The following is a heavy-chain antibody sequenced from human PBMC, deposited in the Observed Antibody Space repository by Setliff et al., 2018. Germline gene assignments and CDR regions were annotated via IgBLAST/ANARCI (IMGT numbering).Heavy chain of an antibody. CDR1: GYTFTNYW. D-gene: IGHD3-10*01. J-gene: IGHJ4*02. V-gene: IGHV5-51*01. CDR3: AVLQVPLAAPAHFEF. Sequence: PGESLKISCRGSGYTFTNYWIAWVRQMPGKGLEWMGAIFPRDSIIRYSPSFQGLVTISADKSLSTAYLQWGNLGASDTAMYYCAVLQVPLAAPAHFEFWGQGTPVTVSS. CDR2: IFPRDSII.